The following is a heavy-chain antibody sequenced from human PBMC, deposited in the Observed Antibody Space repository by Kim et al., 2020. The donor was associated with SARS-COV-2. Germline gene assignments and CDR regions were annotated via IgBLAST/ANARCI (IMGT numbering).Heavy chain of an antibody. CDR2: VYYTGSI. CDR3: ARHIRGTSIRFLALLQFDY. V-gene: IGHV4-39*01. Sequence: SETLSLTCTVSGGSIRSSGYYWGWIRQPPGKGLEWIGSVYYTGSIYYNPSLKGRVTISVDTSKNHFSLNLSSVTAADTAVYYCARHIRGTSIRFLALLQFDYWGQGTLLTVSS. J-gene: IGHJ4*02. CDR1: GGSIRSSGYY. D-gene: IGHD3-3*01.